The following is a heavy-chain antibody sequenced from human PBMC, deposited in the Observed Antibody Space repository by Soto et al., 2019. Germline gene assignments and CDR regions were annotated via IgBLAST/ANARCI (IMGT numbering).Heavy chain of an antibody. Sequence: VRQAPGQRLEWMGWINAGNGNTKYSQKFQGRVTITTDTSASTAYMELSSLRAEDTAVYYCARGPGGNSAFDYWGQGTLVTVSS. CDR2: INAGNGNT. D-gene: IGHD2-21*02. J-gene: IGHJ4*02. V-gene: IGHV1-3*01. CDR3: ARGPGGNSAFDY.